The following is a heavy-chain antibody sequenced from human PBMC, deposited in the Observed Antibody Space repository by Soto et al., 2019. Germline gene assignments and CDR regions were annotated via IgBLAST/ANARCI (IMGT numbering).Heavy chain of an antibody. Sequence: GGSLRLSCAASGFTFSSYAMHWVRQAPGKGLEWVAVISYDGSNKYYADSVKGRFTISRDNSKNTLYPQMNSLRAEDTAVYYCARLRVGRDSYYGMDVWGQGTTVTVSS. J-gene: IGHJ6*02. CDR2: ISYDGSNK. V-gene: IGHV3-30-3*01. CDR1: GFTFSSYA. D-gene: IGHD1-26*01. CDR3: ARLRVGRDSYYGMDV.